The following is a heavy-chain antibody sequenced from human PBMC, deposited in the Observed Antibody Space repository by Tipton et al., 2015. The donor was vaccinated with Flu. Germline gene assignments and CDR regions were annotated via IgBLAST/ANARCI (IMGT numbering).Heavy chain of an antibody. CDR2: ISDGGGRR. Sequence: SLRLSCASSGFTFSRYATSWVRLAPGKGLEWVSTISDGGGRRYYPDSVKGRFTISRDNSKNTLVLQMNSLRAEDTAVYYCAKVIPELVAGLDYWGQGTLVTVSS. CDR3: AKVIPELVAGLDY. D-gene: IGHD6-19*01. J-gene: IGHJ4*02. V-gene: IGHV3-23*01. CDR1: GFTFSRYA.